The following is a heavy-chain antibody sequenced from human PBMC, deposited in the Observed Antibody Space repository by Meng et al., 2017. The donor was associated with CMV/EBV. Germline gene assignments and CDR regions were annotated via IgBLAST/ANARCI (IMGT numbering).Heavy chain of an antibody. D-gene: IGHD3-3*01. CDR2: IIPILGIA. CDR3: ASGGDITFGVVIMSHYYYYGMDV. Sequence: SVKVSCKASGGTFSSYTISWVRQAPGQGLEWMGRIIPILGIANYAQKFQGRVTITADKSTSTAYMELSSLRSEDTAVYYCASGGDITFGVVIMSHYYYYGMDVWSQGTTVTVSS. J-gene: IGHJ6*02. CDR1: GGTFSSYT. V-gene: IGHV1-69*02.